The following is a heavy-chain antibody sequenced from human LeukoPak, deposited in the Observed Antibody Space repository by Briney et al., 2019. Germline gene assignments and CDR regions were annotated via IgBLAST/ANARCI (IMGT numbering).Heavy chain of an antibody. CDR3: ASLLRSGNGMDV. V-gene: IGHV1-46*01. CDR2: INPSGGST. CDR1: GGTFSSYA. Sequence: GASVKVSCKASGGTFSSYAISWVRQAPGQGLEWMGIINPSGGSTSYAQKFQGRVTMTRDTSTSTVYMELSSLRSEDTAVYYCASLLRSGNGMDVWGQGTTVTVSS. D-gene: IGHD5-12*01. J-gene: IGHJ6*02.